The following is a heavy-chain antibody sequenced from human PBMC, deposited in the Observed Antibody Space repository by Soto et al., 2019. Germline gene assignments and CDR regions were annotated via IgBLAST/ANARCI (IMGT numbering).Heavy chain of an antibody. CDR3: ARGGASPDS. V-gene: IGHV3-33*08. CDR1: GFTFSSYG. J-gene: IGHJ5*01. CDR2: ISYDGSNK. Sequence: GGSLRLSCAASGFTFSSYGMHWVRQAPGKGLEWVAVISYDGSNKYYADSVKGRFTISRDNSKNTLYLQMNSLRVEDTAMYYCARGGASPDSWGQGTLVTVSS.